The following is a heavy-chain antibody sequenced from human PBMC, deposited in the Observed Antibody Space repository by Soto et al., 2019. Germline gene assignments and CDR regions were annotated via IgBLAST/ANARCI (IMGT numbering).Heavy chain of an antibody. Sequence: VASVKVSCKASGFTFSSYAMSWVRQAPGKGLEWVSAISGSGGSTYYADSVKGRFTISRDNSKNTLYLQMNSLRAEDTAVYYCAKGMGDELMNYYGMDVWGQGTTVTVSS. CDR3: AKGMGDELMNYYGMDV. V-gene: IGHV3-23*01. CDR1: GFTFSSYA. D-gene: IGHD1-26*01. CDR2: ISGSGGST. J-gene: IGHJ6*02.